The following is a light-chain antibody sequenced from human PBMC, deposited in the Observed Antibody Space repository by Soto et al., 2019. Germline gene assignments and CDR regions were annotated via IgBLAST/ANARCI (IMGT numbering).Light chain of an antibody. J-gene: IGLJ2*01. CDR2: VVT. Sequence: QSVLTQPVSVSGSPGQSITISCTGTSSDVGGYNYVSWYQQHPGKAPELMIYVVTNPPSGVSNRFSGSKSGNTASLTISGLQAEDEADYYCSSYTSSSTLVFGGGTKLTVL. V-gene: IGLV2-14*01. CDR1: SSDVGGYNY. CDR3: SSYTSSSTLV.